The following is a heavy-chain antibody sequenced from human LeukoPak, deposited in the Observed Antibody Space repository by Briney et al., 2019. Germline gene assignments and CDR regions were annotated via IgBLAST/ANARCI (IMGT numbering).Heavy chain of an antibody. Sequence: SETLSLTCTVSGGSISSYYWTWIRQPAGKGLEWIGRIPTSGSTNYNPSLKSRVTMSVDTSKNQFSLKLYSVTAADTAVYYCARAYYYGSGSYGLDYWGQGTLVTVSS. D-gene: IGHD3-10*01. J-gene: IGHJ4*02. CDR3: ARAYYYGSGSYGLDY. CDR1: GGSISSYY. V-gene: IGHV4-4*07. CDR2: IPTSGST.